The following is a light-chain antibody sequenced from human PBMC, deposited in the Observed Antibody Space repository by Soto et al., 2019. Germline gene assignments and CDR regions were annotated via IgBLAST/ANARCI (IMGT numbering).Light chain of an antibody. J-gene: IGLJ3*02. CDR1: SGSIVSNF. CDR3: QSYDSSPWV. V-gene: IGLV6-57*03. CDR2: EDN. Sequence: NFMLTQPHSVSESPGKTVTISCTRSSGSIVSNFVQWYQQRPGSAPTTVIYEDNQRPSGVPDRFSGSIDTSSNSASLTISRLKTEDEADYYCQSYDSSPWVFGGGTKLTVL.